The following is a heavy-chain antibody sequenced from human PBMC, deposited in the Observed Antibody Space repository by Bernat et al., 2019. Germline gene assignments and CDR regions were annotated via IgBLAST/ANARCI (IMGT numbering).Heavy chain of an antibody. CDR2: VSYNGRNK. J-gene: IGHJ6*02. D-gene: IGHD3-16*01. Sequence: VQLVESGGGAVQPGRSLRLSCVASGFTFSDYSLHWVRQPPGNGLGWVAVVSYNGRNKYYADSVQALFSISRDDSENTLYLQLESLKSEDTAVYYCERDGADRYYCHGMDVWGRGTTVTVSS. CDR1: GFTFSDYS. CDR3: ERDGADRYYCHGMDV. V-gene: IGHV3-30*04.